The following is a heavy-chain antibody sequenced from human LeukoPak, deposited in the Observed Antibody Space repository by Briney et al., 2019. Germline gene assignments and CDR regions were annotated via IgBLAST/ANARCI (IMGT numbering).Heavy chain of an antibody. Sequence: ASVHLTCTASGYTFTGYYMHRVRQPPGQGLELVGWINPNSGGTNYAQKFQGRVTMTRDTSISTGYRELSSLRSDDTAVYYCARVRYFGWLPPFDRWSQGTLVTVSS. V-gene: IGHV1-2*02. CDR3: ARVRYFGWLPPFDR. J-gene: IGHJ5*02. D-gene: IGHD3-9*01. CDR2: INPNSGGT. CDR1: GYTFTGYY.